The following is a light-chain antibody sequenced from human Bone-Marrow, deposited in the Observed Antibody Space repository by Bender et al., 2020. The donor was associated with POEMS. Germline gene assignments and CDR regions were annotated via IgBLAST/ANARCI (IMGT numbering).Light chain of an antibody. CDR1: SSDIGAYNF. J-gene: IGLJ2*01. CDR2: DVN. Sequence: QSVLTQPASVSGSPGQSITISCAGTSSDIGAYNFVSWYQQHPGKAPKLMIYDVNYRPSGVSNRFSGSKSGNTASLTISGLQAEDEAHYYCASFTSSSTLEIFGGGTELTVL. CDR3: ASFTSSSTLEI. V-gene: IGLV2-14*03.